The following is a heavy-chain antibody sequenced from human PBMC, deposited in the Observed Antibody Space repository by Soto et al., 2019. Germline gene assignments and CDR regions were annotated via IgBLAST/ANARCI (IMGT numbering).Heavy chain of an antibody. J-gene: IGHJ4*02. CDR2: IDYNGVT. Sequence: SETLSLTCTVSGGSIYRSGYYWGWIRQPPGRGLEWIGNIDYNGVTYSNPSLKSRVTISRDTSKNQFSLKLTSVTAADTALYYCGKVLVGATGHTNSDSWGPGTLVTVSS. V-gene: IGHV4-39*01. CDR3: GKVLVGATGHTNSDS. CDR1: GGSIYRSGYY. D-gene: IGHD2-15*01.